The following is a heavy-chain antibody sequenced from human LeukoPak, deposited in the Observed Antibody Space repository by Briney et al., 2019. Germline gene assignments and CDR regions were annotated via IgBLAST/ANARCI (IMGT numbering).Heavy chain of an antibody. D-gene: IGHD3-22*01. CDR1: GDSINSNY. Sequence: SEALSLTCSVSGDSINSNYWSWMRQPPGKGLEWIGYIYYGGSTNYNPSLKSRVSMSVDTSKNQFSLKLSSVTAADTAVYYCARTHYYDSSRLLYWGQGTLVTVSS. CDR2: IYYGGST. CDR3: ARTHYYDSSRLLY. J-gene: IGHJ4*02. V-gene: IGHV4-59*12.